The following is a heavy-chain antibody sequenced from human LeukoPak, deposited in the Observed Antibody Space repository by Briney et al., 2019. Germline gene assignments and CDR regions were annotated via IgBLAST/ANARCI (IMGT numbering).Heavy chain of an antibody. Sequence: GGSLRLSCAASGFTFSSYSMNWVRQAPGKGLEWVSSISSSSSYIYYADSAKGRFTISRDNAKNSLYLQMNSLRAEDTAVYYCARSCYYDSSGYYLRDAFDIWGQGTMVTVSS. D-gene: IGHD3-22*01. J-gene: IGHJ3*02. V-gene: IGHV3-21*01. CDR1: GFTFSSYS. CDR3: ARSCYYDSSGYYLRDAFDI. CDR2: ISSSSSYI.